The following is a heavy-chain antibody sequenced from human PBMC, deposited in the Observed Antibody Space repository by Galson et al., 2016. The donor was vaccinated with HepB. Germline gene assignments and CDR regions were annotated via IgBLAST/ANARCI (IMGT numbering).Heavy chain of an antibody. CDR3: ARDVQYRFDS. CDR1: GYTFTTSG. CDR2: ISTYSGNT. J-gene: IGHJ4*02. D-gene: IGHD2/OR15-2a*01. Sequence: SVKVSCKASGYTFTTSGISWVRQAPGQGLEWMGWISTYSGNTKYAQKFKGGLTLTTDSSTTTAYMELRSLRSDDTALYYFARDVQYRFDSCGQGPLVTVSS. V-gene: IGHV1-18*01.